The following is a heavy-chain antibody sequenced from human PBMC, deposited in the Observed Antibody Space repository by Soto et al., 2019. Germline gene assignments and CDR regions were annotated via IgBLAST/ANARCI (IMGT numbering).Heavy chain of an antibody. CDR3: ARMIFGRSGEYYFDY. J-gene: IGHJ4*02. D-gene: IGHD3-3*01. CDR2: IDWDDAK. CDR1: GFSLSTSRVS. V-gene: IGHV2-70*17. Sequence: SGPTLVNPTQTLPLTCTFSGFSLSTSRVSVTWIRQPPGKALEWLARIDWDDAKFFNTSLKTRLTVSKDTSKNQVVLTMTHMDPVDTATYYCARMIFGRSGEYYFDYWGQGILVTVSS.